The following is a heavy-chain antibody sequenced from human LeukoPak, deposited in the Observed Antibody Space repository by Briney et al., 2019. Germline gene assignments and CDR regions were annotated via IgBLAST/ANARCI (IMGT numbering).Heavy chain of an antibody. CDR3: AYVSSSPTCYGAGDYSWY. CDR2: ICSSGTP. Sequence: GGSLRLSCAASGLTFSIYAMAWVRQAPGKGLEWVSAICSSGTPYSADSVKGRFTISRDNSKNTLYLQMNSLRVEDTAVYYCAYVSSSPTCYGAGDYSWYWGEGALVTVSS. D-gene: IGHD2-2*01. CDR1: GLTFSIYA. J-gene: IGHJ4*02. V-gene: IGHV3-23*01.